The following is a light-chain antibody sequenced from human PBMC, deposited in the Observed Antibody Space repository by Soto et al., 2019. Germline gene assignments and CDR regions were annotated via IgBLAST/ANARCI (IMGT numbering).Light chain of an antibody. CDR3: QQRSNWPPWT. CDR2: DAS. J-gene: IGKJ1*01. CDR1: QSVSSY. V-gene: IGKV3-11*01. Sequence: EIVLTQSPATLSLSPGERATLSCRASQSVSSYLAWYQQKPGQAPRLLIYDASNRVTGIPARFSGSGSGTDFPLTISSLEPEDLAVYYCQQRSNWPPWTFGQGTKVEIK.